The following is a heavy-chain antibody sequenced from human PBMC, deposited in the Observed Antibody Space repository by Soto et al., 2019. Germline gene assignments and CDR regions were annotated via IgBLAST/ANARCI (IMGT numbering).Heavy chain of an antibody. D-gene: IGHD5-12*01. V-gene: IGHV3-23*01. J-gene: IGHJ5*02. CDR3: AKDQRRGSGYDSGPNWFDP. CDR1: GFTFSSYA. CDR2: ISGSGGST. Sequence: GGSLRLSCAASGFTFSSYAMSWVRQAPGKGLEWVSAISGSGGSTYYADSVKGRFTISRDNSKNTLYLQMNSLRAEDTAVYYCAKDQRRGSGYDSGPNWFDPWGQGTLVTVSS.